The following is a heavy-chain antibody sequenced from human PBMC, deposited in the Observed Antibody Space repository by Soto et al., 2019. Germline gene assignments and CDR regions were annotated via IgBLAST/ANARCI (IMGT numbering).Heavy chain of an antibody. D-gene: IGHD2-2*01. Sequence: GASVKVSCKASGYTFTSYAMHWVRQAPGQRLEWMGWINAGNGNTKYSQKFQGRVTITRDTSASTAYMELSSLRSEDTAVYYCARDQIPGIVVVPAAWGFYWFDPWGQGTLVTVSS. J-gene: IGHJ5*02. CDR1: GYTFTSYA. CDR3: ARDQIPGIVVVPAAWGFYWFDP. CDR2: INAGNGNT. V-gene: IGHV1-3*01.